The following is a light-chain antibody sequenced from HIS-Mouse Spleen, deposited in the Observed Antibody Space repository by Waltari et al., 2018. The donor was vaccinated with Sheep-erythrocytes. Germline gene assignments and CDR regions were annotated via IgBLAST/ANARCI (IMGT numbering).Light chain of an antibody. CDR1: SSAVGGYNY. J-gene: IGLJ3*02. CDR2: EVS. CDR3: SSYAGSNNWV. Sequence: QSALTQPRSVSGSPGQSVTISCTGTSSAVGGYNYVPWYQQHPGKAPKLMIYEVSKRPSGVPDRFSGSKSGNTASLTVSGLQAEDEADYYCSSYAGSNNWVFGGGTKLTVL. V-gene: IGLV2-8*01.